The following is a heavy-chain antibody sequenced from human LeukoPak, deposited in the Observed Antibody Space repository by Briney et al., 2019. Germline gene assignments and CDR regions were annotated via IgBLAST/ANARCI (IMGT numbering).Heavy chain of an antibody. CDR2: ISGSGGST. Sequence: GGSLRLSCAASGFTFSSYAVSWVRQAPGKGLEWVSAISGSGGSTYYADSVKGRFTISRDNSKNTLYLQMNSLRAEDTAVYYCAKDQVTMIVYAVFDYWGQGTLVTVSS. CDR3: AKDQVTMIVYAVFDY. J-gene: IGHJ4*02. D-gene: IGHD3-22*01. V-gene: IGHV3-23*01. CDR1: GFTFSSYA.